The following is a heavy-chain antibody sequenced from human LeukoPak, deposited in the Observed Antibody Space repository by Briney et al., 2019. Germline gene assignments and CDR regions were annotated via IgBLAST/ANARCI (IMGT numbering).Heavy chain of an antibody. CDR1: GFNLKDHY. D-gene: IGHD6-25*01. CDR2: ISSGTSTI. Sequence: GGSLRLSCEVSGFNLKDHYMSWIRQAPGKGLEWVSYISSGTSTIYYADSVKGRFTISRDNAKNSLFLQMNSLRPEDTAVYFCARGAAPMDYWGQGTLVTVSS. V-gene: IGHV3-11*04. CDR3: ARGAAPMDY. J-gene: IGHJ4*02.